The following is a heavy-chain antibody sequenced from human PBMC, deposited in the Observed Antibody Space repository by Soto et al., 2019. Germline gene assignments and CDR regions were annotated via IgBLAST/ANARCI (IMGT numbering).Heavy chain of an antibody. CDR3: ARPAYSSSPTVYYYYGMDV. D-gene: IGHD6-13*01. V-gene: IGHV3-30*03. Sequence: QVQLVESGGGVVQPGRSLRLSCAASGFTFSSYGMHWVRQAPGKGLEWVAVISHDGSNKYHADSVKGRFTISRDNSKNELXXQMNSLRAEDTAVYYCARPAYSSSPTVYYYYGMDVWGQGTTVTVSS. CDR1: GFTFSSYG. J-gene: IGHJ6*02. CDR2: ISHDGSNK.